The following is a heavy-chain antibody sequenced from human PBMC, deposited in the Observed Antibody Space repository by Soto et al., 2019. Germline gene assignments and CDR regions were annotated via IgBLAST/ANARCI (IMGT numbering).Heavy chain of an antibody. CDR1: GFTFSRYW. V-gene: IGHV3-74*01. J-gene: IGHJ4*02. Sequence: EVQLVASGGGLVQPGGSLRLSCAASGFTFSRYWMHWVRQAPGKGLVWVSHINSDGSSTNYADSVKGRFTISRDNAKNTLYLQVNSLRAEDTAVYYCARDLPAAEDYWGKGTLVTVSS. CDR2: INSDGSST. CDR3: ARDLPAAEDY. D-gene: IGHD6-25*01.